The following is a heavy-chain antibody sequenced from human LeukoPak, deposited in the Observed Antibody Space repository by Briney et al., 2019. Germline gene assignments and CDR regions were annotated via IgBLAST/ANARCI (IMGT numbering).Heavy chain of an antibody. CDR3: ARGVDYYDSSGYLKFDP. CDR1: GGTFSSYA. CDR2: IIPIFGTA. J-gene: IGHJ5*02. D-gene: IGHD3-22*01. V-gene: IGHV1-69*06. Sequence: ASVKVSCKASGGTFSSYAISWVRQAPGQGLEWMGGIIPIFGTANYAQKFQGRVTITADKSTSTAYMELSSLRSEDTAVYYCARGVDYYDSSGYLKFDPWGQGTLVTVSS.